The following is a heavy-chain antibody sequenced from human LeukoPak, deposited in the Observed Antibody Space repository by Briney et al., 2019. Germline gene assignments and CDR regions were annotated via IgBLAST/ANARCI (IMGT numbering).Heavy chain of an antibody. CDR2: ISYDGSNK. CDR1: GFTFSSYA. D-gene: IGHD1-26*01. CDR3: ARGAELVGAPLDY. J-gene: IGHJ4*02. Sequence: GRSLRLSCAASGFTFSSYAMHWVRQAPGKGLEWVAVISYDGSNKYYADSVKGRFTISRDNSKNTLYLQMNSLGAEDTAVYYCARGAELVGAPLDYWGQGTLVTVSS. V-gene: IGHV3-30-3*01.